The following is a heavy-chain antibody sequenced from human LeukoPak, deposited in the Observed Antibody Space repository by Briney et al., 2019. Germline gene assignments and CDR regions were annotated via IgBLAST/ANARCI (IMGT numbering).Heavy chain of an antibody. CDR2: ISSSSSYI. D-gene: IGHD6-13*01. Sequence: PGGSLRLSCAASGFTFSGFGMNWVRQAPGKGLEWVSSISSSSSYIYYADSVKGRFTISRDNAKKSLYLQMNSLRAEDTAVYYCARDPINIATAGKGFDYWGQGTLVTVSP. CDR3: ARDPINIATAGKGFDY. J-gene: IGHJ4*02. CDR1: GFTFSGFG. V-gene: IGHV3-21*01.